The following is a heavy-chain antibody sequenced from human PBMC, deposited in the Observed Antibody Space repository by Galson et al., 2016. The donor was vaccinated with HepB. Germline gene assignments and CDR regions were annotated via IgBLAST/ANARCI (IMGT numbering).Heavy chain of an antibody. CDR3: ARQGRYHFESKGDY. CDR2: IDPSDYDT. CDR1: GYTFTTYW. J-gene: IGHJ4*02. V-gene: IGHV5-10-1*01. D-gene: IGHD3-3*02. Sequence: QSGAEVKKPGESLKIFCKASGYTFTTYWITWVRQVPGKGLEWVGRIDPSDYDTNYNPSFFGQFTISTDRSISTAYLQWSSLKASDRAIYYCARQGRYHFESKGDYWGPGTLVTVSS.